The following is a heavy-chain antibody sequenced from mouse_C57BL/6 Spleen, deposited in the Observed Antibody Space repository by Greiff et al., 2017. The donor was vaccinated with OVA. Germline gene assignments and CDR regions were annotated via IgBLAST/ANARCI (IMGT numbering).Heavy chain of an antibody. CDR1: GYTFTSYG. Sequence: VQLQQSGAELARPGASVKLSCKASGYTFTSYGISWVKQRTGQGLEWIGEIYPRSGNTYYNEKFKGKATLTADKSSSTAYMELRSLTSEDSAVYFCAREGLYSNYDYAMDYWGQGTSVTVSS. V-gene: IGHV1-81*01. D-gene: IGHD2-5*01. CDR3: AREGLYSNYDYAMDY. J-gene: IGHJ4*01. CDR2: IYPRSGNT.